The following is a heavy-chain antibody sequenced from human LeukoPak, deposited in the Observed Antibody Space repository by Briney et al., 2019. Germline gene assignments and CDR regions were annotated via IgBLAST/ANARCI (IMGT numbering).Heavy chain of an antibody. CDR1: GGSISSYY. J-gene: IGHJ3*02. V-gene: IGHV4-59*08. Sequence: SETLSLTCTVSGGSISSYYWSWIRQPPGKGLEWIGYIYYSGSTNYNPSLKSRVTISVDTSKNQFSLKLTSVTAADTAVYYCARLMVRGIILVNAFDIWGQGTMVTVSS. D-gene: IGHD3-10*01. CDR2: IYYSGST. CDR3: ARLMVRGIILVNAFDI.